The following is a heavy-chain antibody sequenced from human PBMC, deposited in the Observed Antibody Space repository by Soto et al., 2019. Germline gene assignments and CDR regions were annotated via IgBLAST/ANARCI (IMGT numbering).Heavy chain of an antibody. CDR1: GGTFSSHV. J-gene: IGHJ4*02. CDR2: IMPTFGSA. CDR3: ASERSAQYFDY. D-gene: IGHD1-26*01. V-gene: IGHV1-69*06. Sequence: ASVKVSCKASGGTFSSHVIAWVLQVPGQGLEWMGGIMPTFGSATYAPKFQGRVTISADKSTSTAYMELSSLRSEDMAVYYCASERSAQYFDYWGQGTLVTVSS.